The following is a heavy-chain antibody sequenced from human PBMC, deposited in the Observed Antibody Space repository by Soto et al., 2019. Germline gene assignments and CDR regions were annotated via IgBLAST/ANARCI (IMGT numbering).Heavy chain of an antibody. J-gene: IGHJ5*02. CDR2: MNPNSGNT. CDR3: ARGRLWPNWFDP. V-gene: IGHV1-8*01. D-gene: IGHD3-10*01. Sequence: GASVKVSCKASGYTFTSYDINWVRQATGQGLEWMGWMNPNSGNTGYAQKFQGRVTMTRNTSISTAYMELSSLRSEDTAVYYCARGRLWPNWFDPWGQGTLVTVSS. CDR1: GYTFTSYD.